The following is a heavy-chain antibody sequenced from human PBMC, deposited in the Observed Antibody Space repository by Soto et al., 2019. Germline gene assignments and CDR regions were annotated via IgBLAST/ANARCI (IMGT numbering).Heavy chain of an antibody. J-gene: IGHJ2*01. D-gene: IGHD5-12*01. Sequence: QVQLVEYGGGVVQPGRSLRLSCAASGFTFSTCGMHWVRQAPGKGLEWVALTSYHGTKEYYADSVKGRFTNSRDNTKNTLYRQMNSLRAEDTSFYYCAKDIGYSGYEFWYFDLWGRGTLVTVSS. CDR2: TSYHGTKE. CDR1: GFTFSTCG. CDR3: AKDIGYSGYEFWYFDL. V-gene: IGHV3-30*18.